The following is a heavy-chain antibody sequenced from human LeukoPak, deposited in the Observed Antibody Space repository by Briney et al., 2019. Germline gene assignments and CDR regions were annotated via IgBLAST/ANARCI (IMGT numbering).Heavy chain of an antibody. J-gene: IGHJ4*02. V-gene: IGHV1-69*13. CDR2: IIPIFGTA. CDR3: AYVSPGIAVAGAPGYFDY. D-gene: IGHD6-19*01. Sequence: RASVKVSCKASGYTFTGYYMHWVRQAPGQGLEWMGGIIPIFGTANYAQKFQGRVTITADESTSTAYMELSSLRSEDTAVYYCAYVSPGIAVAGAPGYFDYWGQGTLVTVSS. CDR1: GYTFTGYY.